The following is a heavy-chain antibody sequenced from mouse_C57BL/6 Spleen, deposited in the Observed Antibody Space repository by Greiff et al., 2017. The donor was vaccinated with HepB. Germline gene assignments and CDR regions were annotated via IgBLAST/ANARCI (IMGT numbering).Heavy chain of an antibody. Sequence: QVQLQQPGAELVRPGSSVKLSCKASGYTFTSYWMDWVKQRPGQGLEWIGNIYPSDSETHYNQKFKDKATLTVDKSSSTAYMQLSSLTSEDSAVYYCARTYYSNERDYWGQGTTLTVSS. J-gene: IGHJ2*01. V-gene: IGHV1-61*01. CDR1: GYTFTSYW. CDR2: IYPSDSET. D-gene: IGHD2-5*01. CDR3: ARTYYSNERDY.